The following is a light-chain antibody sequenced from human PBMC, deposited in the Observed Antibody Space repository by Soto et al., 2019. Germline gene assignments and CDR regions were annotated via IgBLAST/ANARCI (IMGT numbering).Light chain of an antibody. Sequence: QSVLTQPASVSGSPGQSITISCKGTSSDVGGYNYVAWYQQHPGKAPKLLIYNVSNRPSGVSNRFSGSKSGNTASLTISGLQAEDEADYYCTSYTNRYTYVFGTGTKVTVL. CDR1: SSDVGGYNY. V-gene: IGLV2-14*01. J-gene: IGLJ1*01. CDR3: TSYTNRYTYV. CDR2: NVS.